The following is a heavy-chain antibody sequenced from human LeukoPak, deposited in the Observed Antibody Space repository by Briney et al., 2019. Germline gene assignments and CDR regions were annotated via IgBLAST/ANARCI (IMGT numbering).Heavy chain of an antibody. V-gene: IGHV3-30-3*01. Sequence: PGRSLRLSCAASGFTFSSYAMHWVRQAPGKGLEWVAVISYDGSNKYYADSVKGRFTISRDNSKNTLYLQMNSLRAEDTAVYYCARSERKRFLEWSLDCYYGMDVWGQGTTVTVSS. J-gene: IGHJ6*02. CDR2: ISYDGSNK. CDR1: GFTFSSYA. CDR3: ARSERKRFLEWSLDCYYGMDV. D-gene: IGHD3-3*01.